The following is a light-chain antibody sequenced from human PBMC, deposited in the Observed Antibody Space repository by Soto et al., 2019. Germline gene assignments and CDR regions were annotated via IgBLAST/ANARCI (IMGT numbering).Light chain of an antibody. CDR2: DVS. J-gene: IGLJ2*01. CDR1: SSDVGGYNY. Sequence: QSALTQPRSVSGSPGQSVTISCTGTSSDVGGYNYVSWYQQHPGKAPKLIIYDVSERPSGVPDPFSGSKSGNTASLTISGVQDEDEADYHCCSCAVTEVFGGGTKLTVL. V-gene: IGLV2-11*01. CDR3: CSCAVTEV.